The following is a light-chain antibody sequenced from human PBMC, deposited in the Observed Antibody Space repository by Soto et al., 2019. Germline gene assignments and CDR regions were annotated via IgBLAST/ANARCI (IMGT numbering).Light chain of an antibody. V-gene: IGKV3-20*01. Sequence: EIVLTQSPGTLSLSPGERATLSCRASQTVTSNYLAWYQRKPGQPPRLLIYGASSRATDIPGRFSGSVSGTDFTLTITRLEPEDFAVYICHQYAVSPSTFGQGTKVEIK. CDR1: QTVTSNY. CDR2: GAS. J-gene: IGKJ1*01. CDR3: HQYAVSPST.